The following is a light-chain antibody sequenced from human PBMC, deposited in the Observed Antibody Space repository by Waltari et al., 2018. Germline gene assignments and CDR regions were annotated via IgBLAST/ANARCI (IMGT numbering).Light chain of an antibody. J-gene: IGLJ2*01. CDR3: SSFTTSSSWI. V-gene: IGLV2-14*03. Sequence: QSALTQPASVSGSPGQSITISCTGTISDIGAYNHVSWYQQSPGQAPKLLIFDVSDRPPGLFDRVSCSKSGNTAALTISWLQAEYEADYYCSSFTTSSSWIFGGGTKLTVL. CDR1: ISDIGAYNH. CDR2: DVS.